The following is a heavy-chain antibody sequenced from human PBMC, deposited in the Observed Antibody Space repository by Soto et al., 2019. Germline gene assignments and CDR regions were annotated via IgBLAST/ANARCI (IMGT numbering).Heavy chain of an antibody. Sequence: GGSLRLSCAASGFTFSSYAMHWVRQAPGKGLEWVAVISYDGSNKYYADSVKGRFTISRDNSKNTLYLQMNSLRAEDTAVYYCARENYYDSSGTYPEFDYWGQGTLVTVSS. CDR2: ISYDGSNK. CDR1: GFTFSSYA. D-gene: IGHD3-22*01. J-gene: IGHJ4*02. V-gene: IGHV3-30-3*01. CDR3: ARENYYDSSGTYPEFDY.